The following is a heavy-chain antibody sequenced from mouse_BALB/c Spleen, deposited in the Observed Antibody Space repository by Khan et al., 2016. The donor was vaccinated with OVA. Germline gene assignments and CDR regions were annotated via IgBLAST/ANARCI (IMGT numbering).Heavy chain of an antibody. V-gene: IGHV2-6-1*01. D-gene: IGHD2-10*01. CDR2: IWSDGST. Sequence: VQLQQSGPGLVAPSQSLSITYTISGFSLTNYGVHWVRQPPGKGLEWLVVIWSDGSTTYNSALKSRLTISKDKSKSQVFLKMNSLQTDDTAMYFCARQPYYHYNIMDYWGQGTSVTVSS. CDR1: GFSLTNYG. CDR3: ARQPYYHYNIMDY. J-gene: IGHJ4*01.